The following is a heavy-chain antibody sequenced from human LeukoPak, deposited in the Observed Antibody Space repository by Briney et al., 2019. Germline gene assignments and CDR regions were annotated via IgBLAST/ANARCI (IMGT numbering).Heavy chain of an antibody. Sequence: ASVKVSCKASGYTFTGYYMHWVRQAPGQGLEWMGWINPNSGGTNYAQKFQGRVTMTRDTSISTAYMELSRRRSDDTAVYYCARRRDIGSSRSFDPWGQGTLVTVSS. J-gene: IGHJ5*02. CDR1: GYTFTGYY. V-gene: IGHV1-2*02. D-gene: IGHD5-12*01. CDR3: ARRRDIGSSRSFDP. CDR2: INPNSGGT.